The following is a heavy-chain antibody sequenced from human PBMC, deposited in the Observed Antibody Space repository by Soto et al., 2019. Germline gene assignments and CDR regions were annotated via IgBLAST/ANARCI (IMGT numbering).Heavy chain of an antibody. Sequence: QITLKESGPTLVKPTQTLTLTCTFSGFSLSTSGVGVGWIRQPPGKALAWLALSYWDDDKRYSPSLKSRLTITKGTSTTQVVLTMTNMDPVDTATYYCAHARRGYCVRSSCPNWFDPWGQGILVTVSS. V-gene: IGHV2-5*02. CDR1: GFSLSTSGVG. CDR3: AHARRGYCVRSSCPNWFDP. CDR2: SYWDDDK. J-gene: IGHJ5*02. D-gene: IGHD2-2*03.